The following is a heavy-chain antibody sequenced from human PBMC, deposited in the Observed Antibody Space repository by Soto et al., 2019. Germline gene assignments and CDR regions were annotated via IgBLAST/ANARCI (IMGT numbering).Heavy chain of an antibody. D-gene: IGHD2-2*01. CDR2: VSPYNGDT. CDR3: AREVGHMDV. V-gene: IGHV1-18*04. CDR1: GYTFTTYV. Sequence: ASVKVSCKASGYTFTTYVVNWVLQAPGQGLEWMGWVSPYNGDTTYAQKVQGRVTMTTDTSTTTAYLELRSLRSDDTAVYYCAREVGHMDVWGQGTTVTVSS. J-gene: IGHJ6*02.